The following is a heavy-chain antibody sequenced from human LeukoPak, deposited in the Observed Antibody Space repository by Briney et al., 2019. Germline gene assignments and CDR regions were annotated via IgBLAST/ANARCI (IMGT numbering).Heavy chain of an antibody. CDR2: IYDSGST. D-gene: IGHD3-9*01. CDR1: GGSISSYY. Sequence: PSETLSLTCTVSGGSISSYYWSWIRQPPGKGLEWIGYIYDSGSTNYNPSPKSRVTISVDTSKNQFSLKLTSVTAADMAVYYCTKGGRRDILTYWGQGILVTVSP. J-gene: IGHJ4*02. V-gene: IGHV4-59*01. CDR3: TKGGRRDILTY.